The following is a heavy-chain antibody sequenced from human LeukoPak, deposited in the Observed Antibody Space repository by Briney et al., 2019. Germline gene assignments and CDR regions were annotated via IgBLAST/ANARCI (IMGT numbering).Heavy chain of an antibody. CDR1: GFTFSSYN. D-gene: IGHD6-19*01. Sequence: GGSLRLSCAASGFTFSSYNMNWVRQAPGKGLEWVSSTSSSSSYIYHADSVKGRFTISRDNAKNSLYLQMNSLRAEDTAVYYCARGLYSSGWYPPHDYWGQGTLVTVSS. V-gene: IGHV3-21*01. CDR2: TSSSSSYI. J-gene: IGHJ4*02. CDR3: ARGLYSSGWYPPHDY.